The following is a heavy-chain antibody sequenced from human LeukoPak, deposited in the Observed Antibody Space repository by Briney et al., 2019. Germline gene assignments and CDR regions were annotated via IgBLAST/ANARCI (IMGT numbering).Heavy chain of an antibody. D-gene: IGHD4-11*01. Sequence: KAGGSLRLSCAASGFTFSSYSMNWVRQAPGKGLEWVSSISSSSSYIYYADSVKGRFTISRDNAKNSLYLQMNSLRAEDTAVYYCAGSPNSNLRAFDIWGQGTMVTVSS. J-gene: IGHJ3*02. CDR1: GFTFSSYS. CDR3: AGSPNSNLRAFDI. V-gene: IGHV3-21*01. CDR2: ISSSSSYI.